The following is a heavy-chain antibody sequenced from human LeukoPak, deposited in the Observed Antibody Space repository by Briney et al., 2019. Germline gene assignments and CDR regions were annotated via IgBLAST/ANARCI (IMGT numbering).Heavy chain of an antibody. D-gene: IGHD6-6*01. Sequence: GGSLRLSCAASGFTFSSYAMHWVRQAPGKGLEWVAVISYDGSNKYYADSVKGRFTISRDNAKNSLYLQMNSLRAEDTAVYYCARASGFDYWGQGTLVTVAS. CDR1: GFTFSSYA. CDR3: ARASGFDY. V-gene: IGHV3-30*04. J-gene: IGHJ4*02. CDR2: ISYDGSNK.